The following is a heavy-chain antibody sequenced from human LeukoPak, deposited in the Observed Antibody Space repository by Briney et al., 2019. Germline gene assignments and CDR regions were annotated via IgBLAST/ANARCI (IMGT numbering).Heavy chain of an antibody. V-gene: IGHV3-66*01. CDR3: ARAVYSGSYGYAFDI. CDR1: GFTVSSNY. Sequence: GGSLRLSCAASGFTVSSNYMSWVRQAPGKGLEWVSVIYSGGSTYYADSVKGRFTISRDNSKNTLYLQMNSLRAEDTAVYYCARAVYSGSYGYAFDIWGQGTMVTVSS. D-gene: IGHD1-26*01. J-gene: IGHJ3*02. CDR2: IYSGGST.